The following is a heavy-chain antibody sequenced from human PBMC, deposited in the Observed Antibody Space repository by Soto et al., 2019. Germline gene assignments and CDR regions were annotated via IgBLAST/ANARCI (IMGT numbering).Heavy chain of an antibody. CDR2: IYHSGST. J-gene: IGHJ4*02. Sequence: SETLSLTCAVSGGSISSSNWWSWVRQPPGKGLEWIGEIYHSGSTNYNPSLKSRVAISVDKSKNQFSLKLSSVTAADTAVYYCASDSATPHGTEAGPFDYWGQGTRVTVSS. CDR3: ASDSATPHGTEAGPFDY. V-gene: IGHV4-4*02. D-gene: IGHD6-13*01. CDR1: GGSISSSNW.